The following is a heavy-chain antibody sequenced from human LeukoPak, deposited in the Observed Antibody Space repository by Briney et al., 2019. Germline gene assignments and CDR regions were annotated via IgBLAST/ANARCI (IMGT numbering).Heavy chain of an antibody. J-gene: IGHJ4*02. D-gene: IGHD3-22*01. CDR3: ARDKGKSYDSSGYYYAY. Sequence: ASVKVSCKASGYTFTGYYMHWVRQAPGQGLEWTGWINPNSGGTNFAQKFQGRVTMTRDTSITTAYMELSRLRSDDTAVYYCARDKGKSYDSSGYYYAYWGQGTLVTVSS. V-gene: IGHV1-2*02. CDR1: GYTFTGYY. CDR2: INPNSGGT.